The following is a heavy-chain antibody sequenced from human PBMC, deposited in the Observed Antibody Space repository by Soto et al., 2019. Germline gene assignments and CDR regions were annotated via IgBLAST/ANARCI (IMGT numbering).Heavy chain of an antibody. V-gene: IGHV4-59*01. CDR3: ARDQGGDSDY. CDR1: GVSISTYY. J-gene: IGHJ4*02. D-gene: IGHD2-21*02. CDR2: IYYSGST. Sequence: ASETLSLTCTVSGVSISTYYWSWIRQPPGKGLEWLGYIYYSGSTNYNPSLKSRVPISVDTSKSQFSLKLTSVTAADTAVYYCARDQGGDSDYWGQGSLVTVSS.